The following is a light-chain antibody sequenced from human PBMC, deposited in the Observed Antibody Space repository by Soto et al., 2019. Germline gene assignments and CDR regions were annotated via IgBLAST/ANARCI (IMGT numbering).Light chain of an antibody. CDR3: QQYYSYPLT. CDR1: QGIYNH. J-gene: IGKJ4*01. Sequence: DIPMTQSPSSLSASEGDRVTITCRASQGIYNHLAWFQLKPGKAPKSLIYTVSSLESGVPSRFSGSGSATDFTLTISSLQPEDFATYYCQQYYSYPLTFGGGTKVEI. CDR2: TVS. V-gene: IGKV1-16*01.